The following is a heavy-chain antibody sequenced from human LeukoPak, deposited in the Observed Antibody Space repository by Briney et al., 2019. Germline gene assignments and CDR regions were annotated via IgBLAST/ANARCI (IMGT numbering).Heavy chain of an antibody. J-gene: IGHJ5*02. D-gene: IGHD3-22*01. Sequence: ASVKVSCKASGYTFTSYAMHWVRQAPGQRLEWMGWINAGNGNTKYSQKFQGRVTITRDTSASTAYTELSSLRSEDTAVYYCARDAHDSSGYSPWGQGTLVTVSS. CDR2: INAGNGNT. CDR1: GYTFTSYA. V-gene: IGHV1-3*01. CDR3: ARDAHDSSGYSP.